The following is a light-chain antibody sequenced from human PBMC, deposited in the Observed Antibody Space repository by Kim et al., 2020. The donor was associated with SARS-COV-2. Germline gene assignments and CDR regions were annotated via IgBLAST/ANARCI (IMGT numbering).Light chain of an antibody. CDR1: SSNIGNNY. V-gene: IGLV1-51*01. CDR2: DNN. J-gene: IGLJ3*02. CDR3: GTWDSSLSAV. Sequence: QSVLTQPPSVSAAPGQKVTISCSGSSSNIGNNYVSWYQQLPGTAPKLLIYDNNKRPSGIPDRFSGSKSGTSATLGITGLQTGDEADYYCGTWDSSLSAVFGGGTQLTDL.